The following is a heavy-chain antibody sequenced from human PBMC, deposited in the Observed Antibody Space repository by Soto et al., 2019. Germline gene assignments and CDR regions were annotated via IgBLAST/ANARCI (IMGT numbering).Heavy chain of an antibody. CDR1: GGSICISSYY. CDR3: ARNRYSYGYFDY. V-gene: IGHV4-39*01. D-gene: IGHD5-18*01. CDR2: IYYSGST. Sequence: SETLSLTCTVSGGSICISSYYWGWIRQPPGKGLEWIGSIYYSGSTYYNPSLKSRVTISVDTSKNQFSLKLSSVTAADTAVFYCARNRYSYGYFDYWGQGTLVTVSS. J-gene: IGHJ4*02.